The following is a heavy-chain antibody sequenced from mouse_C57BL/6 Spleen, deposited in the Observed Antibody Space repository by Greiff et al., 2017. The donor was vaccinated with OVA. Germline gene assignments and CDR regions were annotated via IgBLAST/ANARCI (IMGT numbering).Heavy chain of an antibody. CDR3: AREGDYYGSSYWYFDV. J-gene: IGHJ1*03. CDR1: GYSITSGYY. CDR2: ISYDGSN. Sequence: EVKLMESGPGLVKPSQSLSLTCSVTGYSITSGYYWNWIRQFPGNKLEWMGYISYDGSNNYNPFLKNRILITRDTSKNQFFLKLNSVTTEDTATYYCAREGDYYGSSYWYFDVWGTGTTVTVSS. V-gene: IGHV3-6*01. D-gene: IGHD1-1*01.